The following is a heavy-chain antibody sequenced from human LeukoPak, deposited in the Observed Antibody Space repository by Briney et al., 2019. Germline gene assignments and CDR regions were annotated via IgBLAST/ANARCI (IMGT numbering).Heavy chain of an antibody. CDR3: ARGLGARDY. CDR1: GGSFSGYY. CDR2: INHSGST. D-gene: IGHD1-26*01. J-gene: IGHJ4*02. Sequence: PSETLSLTCAVYGGSFSGYYWSWIRQPPGKGLEWIGEINHSGSTNYNPSLKSRVTISVDTSKNQFSLKLSSVTAADTAVYYCARGLGARDYWGQGTLVTASS. V-gene: IGHV4-34*01.